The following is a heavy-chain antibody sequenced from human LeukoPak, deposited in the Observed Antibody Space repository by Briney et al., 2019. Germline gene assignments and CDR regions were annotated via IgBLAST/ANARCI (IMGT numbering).Heavy chain of an antibody. CDR2: IYYSGST. CDR1: GGSISSSSYY. D-gene: IGHD6-13*01. Sequence: ETSETLSLTCTVSGGSISSSSYYWGWIRQPPGKGLEWIGNIYYSGSTYYNPSLKSRVTISVDTSKNQFSLKLTSVTAADTAVYYCARDPPTGYSSPYMDVWGKGTTVTVSS. CDR3: ARDPPTGYSSPYMDV. J-gene: IGHJ6*03. V-gene: IGHV4-39*07.